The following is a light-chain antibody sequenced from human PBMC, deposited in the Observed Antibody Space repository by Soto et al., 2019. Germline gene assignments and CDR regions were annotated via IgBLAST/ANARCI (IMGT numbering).Light chain of an antibody. V-gene: IGLV2-14*01. CDR1: NSDVGGYNY. CDR3: SSYTTSTTWV. CDR2: EVS. Sequence: QSALTQPASVSGSTGRSIAISCTGTNSDVGGYNYVSWYQHHPGKAPKLMIYEVSNRPSGVSNRFSGSKSGNTASLTISGLQAEDASDYYCSSYTTSTTWVFGGGTKVTVL. J-gene: IGLJ3*02.